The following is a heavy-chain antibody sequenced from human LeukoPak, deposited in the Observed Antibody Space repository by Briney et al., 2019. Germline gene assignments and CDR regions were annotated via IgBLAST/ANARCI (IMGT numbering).Heavy chain of an antibody. CDR3: ARVTGTTVTTSGAYYFDY. CDR1: GYTFTSYG. D-gene: IGHD4-17*01. CDR2: IRAYNGNT. V-gene: IGHV1-18*04. J-gene: IGHJ4*02. Sequence: APVKLSCKASGYTFTSYGISWVRQAPGQGLEGMGWIRAYNGNTNYAQKLPGRVTMTTDTSTSTAYMELRSLSSDDTAVYYCARVTGTTVTTSGAYYFDYWGERTLVSVSS.